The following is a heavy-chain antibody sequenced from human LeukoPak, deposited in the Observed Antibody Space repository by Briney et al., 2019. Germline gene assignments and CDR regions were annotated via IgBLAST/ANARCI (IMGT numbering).Heavy chain of an antibody. J-gene: IGHJ4*02. CDR1: GVTFSSYA. D-gene: IGHD6-13*01. CDR3: AKEIQIYSSSWYGGVDY. V-gene: IGHV3-23*01. Sequence: GGSLRLSCAASGVTFSSYAMSWVRQAPGKGLEWVSGIIGSGGITYYAESVKGRFTISRDNSKNTLYLQMNSMRAEDTAVYYCAKEIQIYSSSWYGGVDYWGQGTLVTVSS. CDR2: IIGSGGIT.